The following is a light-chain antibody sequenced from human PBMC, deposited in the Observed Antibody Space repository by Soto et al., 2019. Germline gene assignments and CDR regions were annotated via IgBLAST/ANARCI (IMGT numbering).Light chain of an antibody. CDR3: CSYAGSYSWV. Sequence: QSALTQPRSVSGSTGQSVTISCTGTGSDVGAYKYVSWYQQHPGKAPKFIIYDVSERPSGVPDRFSGSKSGDTASLTISGLQVEDEADYYCCSYAGSYSWVFGGGTKLTVL. CDR1: GSDVGAYKY. CDR2: DVS. J-gene: IGLJ3*02. V-gene: IGLV2-11*01.